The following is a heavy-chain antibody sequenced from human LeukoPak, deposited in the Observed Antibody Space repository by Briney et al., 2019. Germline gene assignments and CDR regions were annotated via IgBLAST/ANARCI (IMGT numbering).Heavy chain of an antibody. Sequence: GGSLRLSWAASGFTLSSNYMSWVRQAPGKGLEWVSVIYSGGSTYYADSVKGRFTISRDNSKNTLYLQMNSLRAEDTAVYYCARLRLGELSSFDYWGQGTLVTVSS. CDR1: GFTLSSNY. CDR2: IYSGGST. D-gene: IGHD3-16*02. V-gene: IGHV3-53*01. J-gene: IGHJ4*02. CDR3: ARLRLGELSSFDY.